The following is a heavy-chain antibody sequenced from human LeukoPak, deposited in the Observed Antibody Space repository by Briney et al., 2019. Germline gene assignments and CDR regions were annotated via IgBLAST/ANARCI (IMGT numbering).Heavy chain of an antibody. D-gene: IGHD1-7*01. Sequence: ASVKVSCKASGYTFTGYYMHWVRQAPGQGLEWMGWINPNSGGINYAQKFQGRVTMTRDTSISTAYMELSRLRSDDTAVYYCARALARVGITGTTGQTDVWGKGTTVTVSS. CDR2: INPNSGGI. CDR1: GYTFTGYY. J-gene: IGHJ6*04. V-gene: IGHV1-2*02. CDR3: ARALARVGITGTTGQTDV.